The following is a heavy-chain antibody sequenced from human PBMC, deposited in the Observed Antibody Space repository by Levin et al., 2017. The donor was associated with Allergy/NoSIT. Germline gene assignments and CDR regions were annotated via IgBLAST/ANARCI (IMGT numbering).Heavy chain of an antibody. CDR3: ARDHPPTSIAAAATKEGVYDY. V-gene: IGHV6-1*01. D-gene: IGHD6-13*01. J-gene: IGHJ4*02. CDR2: TYYRSKWYN. Sequence: SQTLSLTCAISGDSVSSNSAAWNWIRQSPSRGLEWLGRTYYRSKWYNDYAVSVKSRITINPDTSKNQFSLQLNSVTPEDTSVYYCARDHPPTSIAAAATKEGVYDYWGQGTLVTVSS. CDR1: GDSVSSNSAA.